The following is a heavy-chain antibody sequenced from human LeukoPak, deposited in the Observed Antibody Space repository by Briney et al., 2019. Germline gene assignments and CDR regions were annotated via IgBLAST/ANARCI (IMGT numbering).Heavy chain of an antibody. CDR3: AGYGGNSF. D-gene: IGHD4-23*01. Sequence: GGSLRLSCAASGFTFSSSAMNWVRQAPGKGLEWVSAIGSTGISTYYADSVKGRFTISRDNSKNTVLLQMNSLRAEDTAMYYCAGYGGNSFWGQGTLVTVSS. V-gene: IGHV3-23*01. CDR2: IGSTGIST. CDR1: GFTFSSSA. J-gene: IGHJ4*02.